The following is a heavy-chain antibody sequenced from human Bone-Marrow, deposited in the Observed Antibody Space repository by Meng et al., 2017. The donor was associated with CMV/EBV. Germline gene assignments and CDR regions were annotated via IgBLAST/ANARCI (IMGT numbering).Heavy chain of an antibody. CDR2: INSDGSST. V-gene: IGHV3-74*01. CDR3: AGDQGSSWYWGCAFDI. CDR1: GFTFSSYW. D-gene: IGHD6-13*01. Sequence: GESLKISCAASGFTFSSYWMHWVRQAPGKGLVWVSRINSDGSSTSYADSVKGQFTISRDNAKNTLYLQMNSLRAEDTAVYYCAGDQGSSWYWGCAFDIWGQGTMVTV. J-gene: IGHJ3*02.